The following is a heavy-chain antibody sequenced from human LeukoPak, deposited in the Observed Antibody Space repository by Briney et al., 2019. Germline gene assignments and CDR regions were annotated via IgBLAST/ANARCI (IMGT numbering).Heavy chain of an antibody. D-gene: IGHD3-16*02. Sequence: GGSLRLSCAASGFTFSSYWMSWVRQAPGKGLEWVANIKQDGSEKYYVDSVKGRFTISRDNAKNSLYLQMTSLRAEDTAVYYCARGRRYDYVWGSYRFYLDYWGQGTLVTVSS. CDR1: GFTFSSYW. J-gene: IGHJ4*02. CDR2: IKQDGSEK. CDR3: ARGRRYDYVWGSYRFYLDY. V-gene: IGHV3-7*01.